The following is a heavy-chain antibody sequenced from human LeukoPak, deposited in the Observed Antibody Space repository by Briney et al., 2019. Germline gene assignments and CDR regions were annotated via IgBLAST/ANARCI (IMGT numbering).Heavy chain of an antibody. D-gene: IGHD6-13*01. CDR3: ARGQKDIAAAGTTFDY. Sequence: ASVKVSCKASGYTFTSYDINWVRQATGQGLEWMGWMNPISGNTGYAQKFQGRVTMTRNTSISTAYMELSSLRSEDTAVYYCARGQKDIAAAGTTFDYWGQGTLVTVSS. V-gene: IGHV1-8*01. J-gene: IGHJ4*02. CDR2: MNPISGNT. CDR1: GYTFTSYD.